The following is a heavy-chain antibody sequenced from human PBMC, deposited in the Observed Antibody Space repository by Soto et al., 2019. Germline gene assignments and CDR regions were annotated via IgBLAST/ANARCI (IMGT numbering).Heavy chain of an antibody. CDR2: TYYSGSA. V-gene: IGHV4-39*01. CDR1: GGSITNSSYY. Sequence: SETLSLTCSVSGGSITNSSYYWGWIRQPPGKGLEWIGNTYYSGSAYYTPSLKSRVTISVDTSKNQFSLRLTSVTAAGTAVYYCARLARHDYYGTSGHFDYWGQGTMVTVYS. CDR3: ARLARHDYYGTSGHFDY. D-gene: IGHD3-22*01. J-gene: IGHJ4*02.